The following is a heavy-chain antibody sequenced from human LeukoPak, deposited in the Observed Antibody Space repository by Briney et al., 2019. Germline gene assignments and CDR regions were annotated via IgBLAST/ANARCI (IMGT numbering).Heavy chain of an antibody. D-gene: IGHD3-9*01. CDR1: GFTFSSYW. V-gene: IGHV3-30*18. J-gene: IGHJ4*02. CDR2: ISDDANNE. CDR3: AKSGRATGYSSFDS. Sequence: GESLRLSCAASGFTFSSYWMSWVRQAPGKGLEWVAVISDDANNEEYADSVKGRFTLSRDNSKNTVYLRMNSLRAEDTAVYYCAKSGRATGYSSFDSWGQGTLVTVSS.